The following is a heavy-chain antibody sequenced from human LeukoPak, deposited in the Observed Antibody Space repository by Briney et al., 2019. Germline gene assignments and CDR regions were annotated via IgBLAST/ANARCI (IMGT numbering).Heavy chain of an antibody. D-gene: IGHD1-20*01. CDR1: GGTFRSYV. J-gene: IGHJ4*02. V-gene: IGHV1-69*05. CDR2: IIPIFGAS. Sequence: SVKVSCKASGGTFRSYVVSWVRLAPGQGLEWMGGIIPIFGASKYAQKFQGRVTITTDESTSTAYMELSSLRSEDTAVYYSSRHAGYNWKDGIDFWGQGTLVTVAS. CDR3: SRHAGYNWKDGIDF.